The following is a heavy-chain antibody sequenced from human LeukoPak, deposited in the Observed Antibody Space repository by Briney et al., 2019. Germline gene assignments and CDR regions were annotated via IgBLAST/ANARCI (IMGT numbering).Heavy chain of an antibody. CDR1: GGSFSGDF. Sequence: SETLSLTCAVYGGSFSGDFWSWIRQPPGKGLEWIGEIHHSGSTNYNPSLKSRVTISVDTSKNQFSLELSSVTAADTAVYYCARGSVASYYFDSSGPWGQGALVIVSS. D-gene: IGHD3-22*01. J-gene: IGHJ5*02. V-gene: IGHV4-34*01. CDR2: IHHSGST. CDR3: ARGSVASYYFDSSGP.